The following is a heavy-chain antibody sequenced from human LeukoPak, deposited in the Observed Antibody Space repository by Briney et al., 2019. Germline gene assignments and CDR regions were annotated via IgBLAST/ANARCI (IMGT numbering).Heavy chain of an antibody. CDR2: MNPNSGNT. Sequence: ASVKVSCKASGYTFTSYDINWVRQATGQGLEWMGWMNPNSGNTGYAQKFQGRVTITRNTSISTAYMELSSLRSEDTAVYYCARSTTYYDFWSGYRPYYYYYYMDVWGKGTTATVSS. V-gene: IGHV1-8*03. CDR3: ARSTTYYDFWSGYRPYYYYYYMDV. D-gene: IGHD3-3*01. CDR1: GYTFTSYD. J-gene: IGHJ6*03.